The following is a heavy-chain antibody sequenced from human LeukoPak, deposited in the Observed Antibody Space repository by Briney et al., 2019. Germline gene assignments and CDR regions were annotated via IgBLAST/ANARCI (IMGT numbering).Heavy chain of an antibody. D-gene: IGHD3-22*01. V-gene: IGHV3-74*01. CDR3: ARVTTYYYDSSGPH. J-gene: IGHJ4*02. Sequence: GGSLRLSRAASGSTFSSYWMHWVRQAPGKGLVWVSRINSDGSITSYADSVKGRFTISRDNAKNTLYLQMNSLRAEDTAVYYCARVTTYYYDSSGPHWGQGTLVTVSS. CDR1: GSTFSSYW. CDR2: INSDGSIT.